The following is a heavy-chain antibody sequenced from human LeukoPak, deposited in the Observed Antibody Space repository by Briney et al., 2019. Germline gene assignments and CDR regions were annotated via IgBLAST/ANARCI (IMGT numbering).Heavy chain of an antibody. CDR3: ARDSRGYSYGFDY. Sequence: PGGSLRLSCAASGFTXSXYXMHWVRQAPGXXXXXXAXISYDGXXXXXXXXXXXXXTISXXXXXXTLXLQXNSLRAEATAVYYCARDSRGYSYGFDYWGQGTLVTVSS. D-gene: IGHD5-18*01. J-gene: IGHJ4*02. V-gene: IGHV3-30*01. CDR2: ISYDGXXX. CDR1: GFTXSXYX.